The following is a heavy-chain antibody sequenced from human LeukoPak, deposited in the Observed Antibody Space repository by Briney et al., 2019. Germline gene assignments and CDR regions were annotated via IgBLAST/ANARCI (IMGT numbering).Heavy chain of an antibody. CDR3: ARTSGREKNFDS. CDR2: ISYDGATQ. V-gene: IGHV3-30-3*01. J-gene: IGHJ4*02. CDR1: GFRFANYA. Sequence: GGSLRLSCAASGFRFANYAMHWVRQAPGKGLGWVSLISYDGATQFYADSMKGRFTVSRDNSNNTLYLQLSGLTTEDTAVYFCARTSGREKNFDSWGQGTLVTVSP. D-gene: IGHD1-26*01.